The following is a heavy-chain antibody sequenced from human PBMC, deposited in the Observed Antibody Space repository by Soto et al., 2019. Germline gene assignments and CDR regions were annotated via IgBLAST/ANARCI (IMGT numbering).Heavy chain of an antibody. Sequence: GGSLRLSCAASGFTFSSYAMHWVRQAPGKGLEWVAVISYDGSNKYYADSVKGRFTISRDNSKNTLYLQMNSLRAEDTAVYYCAREAYGSGTYFDYWGQGTLVTVSS. CDR2: ISYDGSNK. D-gene: IGHD3-10*01. V-gene: IGHV3-30-3*01. CDR3: AREAYGSGTYFDY. J-gene: IGHJ4*02. CDR1: GFTFSSYA.